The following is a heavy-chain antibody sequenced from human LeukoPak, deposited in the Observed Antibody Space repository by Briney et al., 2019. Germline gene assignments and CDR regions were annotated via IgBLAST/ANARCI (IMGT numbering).Heavy chain of an antibody. CDR2: IIPIFGTA. Sequence: ASVKVSCKASGGTFSSYAINWVRQAPGQGLEWMGGIIPIFGTAKYKQKFQGRVTITADKSTSTAYMELSSLRSEDAAVYYCARDRVAVAGTFDYWGQGTPVTVSS. CDR3: ARDRVAVAGTFDY. J-gene: IGHJ4*02. CDR1: GGTFSSYA. V-gene: IGHV1-69*06. D-gene: IGHD6-19*01.